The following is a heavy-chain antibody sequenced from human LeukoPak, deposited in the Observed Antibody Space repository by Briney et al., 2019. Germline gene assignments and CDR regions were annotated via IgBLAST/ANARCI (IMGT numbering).Heavy chain of an antibody. CDR3: ARDRVVNDYGDYDEKYGMDG. CDR1: GFTFSSYS. V-gene: IGHV3-21*01. CDR2: ISSSSYI. J-gene: IGHJ6*02. Sequence: PGGSLRLSCAASGFTFSSYSMNWVRQAPGEGLEWVSSISSSSYIYYADSVKGRFTISRDNAKNSLYLQMNSLRAEDTAVYYCARDRVVNDYGDYDEKYGMDGWGQGTTVTVSS. D-gene: IGHD4-17*01.